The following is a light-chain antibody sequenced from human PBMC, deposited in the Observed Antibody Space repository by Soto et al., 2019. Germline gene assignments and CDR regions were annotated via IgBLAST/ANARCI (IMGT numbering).Light chain of an antibody. Sequence: ELVLTQSPGTLSLSPGERATLSCRASQSVSSSYLAWYQQKPGQAPRLLIYGASSRATGIPDRFSGSGSGTDFTLTISRLVTGDFAVYYCQQYGSSPRTFVQGTKVEIK. CDR2: GAS. CDR1: QSVSSSY. V-gene: IGKV3-20*01. J-gene: IGKJ1*01. CDR3: QQYGSSPRT.